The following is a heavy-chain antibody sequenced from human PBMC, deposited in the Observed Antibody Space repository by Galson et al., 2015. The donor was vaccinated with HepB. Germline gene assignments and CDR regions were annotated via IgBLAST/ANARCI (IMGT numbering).Heavy chain of an antibody. CDR2: ISGSGGST. Sequence: SLRLSCAASGFTFSSYAMSWVRHAPGKGLEWVSAISGSGGSTYYADSVKGRFTISRDNSKNTLYLQMNCLRAEDTAVYYCSSHYYDSSGPESGMDVWGQGTTVTVSS. V-gene: IGHV3-23*01. D-gene: IGHD3-22*01. J-gene: IGHJ6*02. CDR3: SSHYYDSSGPESGMDV. CDR1: GFTFSSYA.